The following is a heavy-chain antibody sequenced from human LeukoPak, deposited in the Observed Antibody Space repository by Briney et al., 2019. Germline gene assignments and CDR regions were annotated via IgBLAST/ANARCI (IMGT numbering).Heavy chain of an antibody. CDR3: AKVSPDSSGFSFDY. Sequence: PGGSLRLSCAASGFTFSSYEMNWVRQAPGKGLEWVSSMSGSGGSAYYADSVKGRFTISRDNSKNTLYLQMNSLRAEDTAVYYCAKVSPDSSGFSFDYWGQGTLVTVSS. J-gene: IGHJ4*02. CDR1: GFTFSSYE. D-gene: IGHD3-22*01. V-gene: IGHV3-23*01. CDR2: MSGSGGSA.